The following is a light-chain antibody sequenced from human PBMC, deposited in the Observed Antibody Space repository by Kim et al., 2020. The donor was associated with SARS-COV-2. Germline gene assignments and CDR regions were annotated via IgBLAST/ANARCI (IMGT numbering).Light chain of an antibody. CDR1: QSISNS. CDR2: AAS. CDR3: QQSYSLPIT. J-gene: IGKJ4*01. V-gene: IGKV1-39*01. Sequence: ASVGDRVTISCRASQSISNSLNWYQQKSGKAPKLLIYAASSLQSGVPSRFSASGSGTDFTLTISSLQPEDVATYYCQQSYSLPITFGGGTKVDIK.